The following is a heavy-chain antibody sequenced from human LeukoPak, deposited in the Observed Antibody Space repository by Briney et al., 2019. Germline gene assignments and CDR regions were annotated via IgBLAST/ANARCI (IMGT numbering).Heavy chain of an antibody. V-gene: IGHV4-59*08. CDR2: IYYSGST. J-gene: IGHJ6*02. D-gene: IGHD3-10*01. CDR1: GGSISSYY. Sequence: SETLSLTCTVSGGSISSYYWSWVRQPPGKGLEGIGYIYYSGSTNYNPSLTSRVTISVDTSKNQFSLKLSSVTAADTAVYYCARRGSGPTYYYYGMDVWGQGTTVTVSS. CDR3: ARRGSGPTYYYYGMDV.